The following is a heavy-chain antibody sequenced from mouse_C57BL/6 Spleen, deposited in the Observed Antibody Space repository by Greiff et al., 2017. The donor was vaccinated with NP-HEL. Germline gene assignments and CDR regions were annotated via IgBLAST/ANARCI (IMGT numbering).Heavy chain of an antibody. CDR1: GYTFTSYW. J-gene: IGHJ4*01. CDR2: IDPSDSYT. D-gene: IGHD6-2*01. V-gene: IGHV1-59*01. Sequence: QVQLQQPGAELVRPGTSVKLSCKASGYTFTSYWMHWVKQRPGQGLEWIGVIDPSDSYTNYNQKFKGKATLTVDTSSSTAYMQLSSLTSEDSAVYYCARKGGSLAMDYWGQGTSVTVSS. CDR3: ARKGGSLAMDY.